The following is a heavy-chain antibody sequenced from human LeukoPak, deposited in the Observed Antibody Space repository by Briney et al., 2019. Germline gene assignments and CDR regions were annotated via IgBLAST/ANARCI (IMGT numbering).Heavy chain of an antibody. CDR3: ARDRPQVVPAAKGTNYYYGMDV. CDR1: GFTFDDYA. J-gene: IGHJ6*02. D-gene: IGHD2-2*01. V-gene: IGHV3-9*01. CDR2: ISWNSGSI. Sequence: PGGSLRLSCAASGFTFDDYAMHWVRQAPGKGLEWVSGISWNSGSIGYADSVKGRFPISRDNAKNSLYLQMNSLRAEDTAVYYCARDRPQVVPAAKGTNYYYGMDVWGQGTTVTVSS.